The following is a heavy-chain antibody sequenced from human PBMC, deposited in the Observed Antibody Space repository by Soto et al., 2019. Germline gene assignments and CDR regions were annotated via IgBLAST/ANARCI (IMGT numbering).Heavy chain of an antibody. J-gene: IGHJ4*02. CDR2: ISSSGSTI. V-gene: IGHV3-48*03. D-gene: IGHD6-19*01. CDR1: GFTFSSYE. CDR3: ARDRGSSGPFFDY. Sequence: PGGSLRLSCAASGFTFSSYEMNWVRQAPGKGLEWVSYISSSGSTIYYADSVKGRFTISRDNAKNSLYLQMNSLRAEDTAVYYCARDRGSSGPFFDYWGQGTLVTVSS.